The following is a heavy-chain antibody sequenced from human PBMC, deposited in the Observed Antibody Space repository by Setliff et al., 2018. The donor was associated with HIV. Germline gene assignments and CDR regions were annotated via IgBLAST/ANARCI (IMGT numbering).Heavy chain of an antibody. V-gene: IGHV3-48*01. Sequence: SLRLSCAGSGFAFSCCDMSWVRQAPGKGLEWVSYISPSSTIIYYPDSVKGRFTTSRDNARNSLYLEMNSLRADDTAVYYCARDFCGSSCSSGYGYFDHWGQGTLVTVSS. D-gene: IGHD2-15*01. CDR2: ISPSSTII. CDR3: ARDFCGSSCSSGYGYFDH. CDR1: GFAFSCCD. J-gene: IGHJ4*02.